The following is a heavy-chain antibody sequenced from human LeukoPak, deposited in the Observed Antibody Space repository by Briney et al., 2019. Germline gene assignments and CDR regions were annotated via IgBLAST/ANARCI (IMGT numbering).Heavy chain of an antibody. V-gene: IGHV4-39*01. CDR3: ARHSGVRGPRELDY. CDR1: GGSLSSSSYY. D-gene: IGHD1-26*01. CDR2: IYYSGST. Sequence: SETLSLTCTVSGGSLSSSSYYSGWIRQPPGKGLEWIGSIYYSGSTYYNPSPKSRVTISVDTSKNQFSLKLSSVTAADTAVYYCARHSGVRGPRELDYWGQGTLVTVSS. J-gene: IGHJ4*02.